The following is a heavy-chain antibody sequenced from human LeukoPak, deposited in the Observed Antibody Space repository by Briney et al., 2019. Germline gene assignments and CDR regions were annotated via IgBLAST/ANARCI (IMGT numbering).Heavy chain of an antibody. J-gene: IGHJ4*02. V-gene: IGHV3-23*01. CDR2: ISGSGTST. CDR1: GFTFSSYA. Sequence: PGGSLRLSCAASGFTFSSYAMSWVRQARGKGLEWVSGISGSGTSTYYADSVKGRFTISRDNSKNTMSLQMNSLRAEDTALYYCARGKGIAVSSFDSWGQGTLVTVSS. CDR3: ARGKGIAVSSFDS. D-gene: IGHD6-19*01.